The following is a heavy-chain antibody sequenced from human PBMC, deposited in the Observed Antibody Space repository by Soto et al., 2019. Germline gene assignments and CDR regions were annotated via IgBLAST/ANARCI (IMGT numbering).Heavy chain of an antibody. CDR3: ATAPIVAGRPLWYFDL. D-gene: IGHD2-21*01. CDR1: RGTFSNNG. CDR2: ITPLFGTT. J-gene: IGHJ4*02. Sequence: QVQLVQSGAEVKKPGSSVKVSCKASRGTFSNNGISWVRQAPGQGLEWMGGITPLFGTTNYAERFQGRVTITADETTGTAYMEMSSLKSQDTAVYYCATAPIVAGRPLWYFDLWGQGTLVTVSS. V-gene: IGHV1-69*01.